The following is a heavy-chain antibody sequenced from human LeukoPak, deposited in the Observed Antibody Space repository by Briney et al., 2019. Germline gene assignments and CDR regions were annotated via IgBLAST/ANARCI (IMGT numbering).Heavy chain of an antibody. J-gene: IGHJ3*02. V-gene: IGHV5-51*01. CDR2: IYPGDSDT. D-gene: IGHD1-26*01. Sequence: GESLKISCKGSGYSFTSYWIGWVRQMPGKGLEWMGIIYPGDSDTRYSPSFQGHVTISAHKSITTPYLQWSSLKASDTAMYYCARPRGSYSQDAFDIWGQGTMVTVSS. CDR3: ARPRGSYSQDAFDI. CDR1: GYSFTSYW.